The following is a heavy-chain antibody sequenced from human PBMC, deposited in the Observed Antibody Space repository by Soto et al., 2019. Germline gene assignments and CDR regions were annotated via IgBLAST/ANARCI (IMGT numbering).Heavy chain of an antibody. V-gene: IGHV1-18*01. CDR1: GYTFTSYG. D-gene: IGHD2-15*01. CDR3: ARDRVGYCSGGSCYLAEYFQH. CDR2: ISAYNGNT. Sequence: QVQLVQSGAEVKKPGASVKVSCKASGYTFTSYGISWVRQAPGQGLEWMGWISAYNGNTNYAQKLQGRVTMTTDTSTSTAYMELRSLRSDDTAVYYCARDRVGYCSGGSCYLAEYFQHWGQGTLVTVSS. J-gene: IGHJ1*01.